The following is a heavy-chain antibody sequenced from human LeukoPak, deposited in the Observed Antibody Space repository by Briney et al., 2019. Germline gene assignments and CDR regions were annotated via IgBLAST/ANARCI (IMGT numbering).Heavy chain of an antibody. J-gene: IGHJ4*02. CDR2: IIPIFGTA. Sequence: ASVKVSCKASGGTFSSYAISWVRQAPGQGLEWMGGIIPIFGTANYAQKFQGRVTITTDESTSTAYMELRSLRSDDTAVYYCARDTITYGYNPYFFDYWGQGTLVTVSS. CDR3: ARDTITYGYNPYFFDY. V-gene: IGHV1-69*05. CDR1: GGTFSSYA. D-gene: IGHD5-24*01.